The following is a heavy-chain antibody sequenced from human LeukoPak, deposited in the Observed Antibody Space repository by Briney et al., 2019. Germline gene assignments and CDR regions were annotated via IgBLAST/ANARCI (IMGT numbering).Heavy chain of an antibody. CDR3: ARDRGSTTARGVPSWFDP. V-gene: IGHV4-61*02. D-gene: IGHD3-10*01. Sequence: PSETLSLTCTVSGDSVSNDVYYWTWIRQPAGKGLEWIGRVVPSGVTRYNPSFEGRLTISVDTAKNQFSLKLTSMTAADTAVYYCARDRGSTTARGVPSWFDPWCQGTLVTVSS. CDR2: VVPSGVT. CDR1: GDSVSNDVYY. J-gene: IGHJ5*02.